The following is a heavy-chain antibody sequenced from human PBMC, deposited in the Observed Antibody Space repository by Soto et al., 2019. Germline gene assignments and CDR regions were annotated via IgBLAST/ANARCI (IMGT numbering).Heavy chain of an antibody. J-gene: IGHJ4*02. Sequence: QITLKESGPTLVKPTQTLTLTCSFSGFSLSSSGVAVGWIRQPPGKALEWLALIYWDDDERYSPSLQRRLTIPKDTSTNQVVLRMTNMDPSDTGTYYCAHRRGAAAVAYWGQGTLVTVSS. CDR2: IYWDDDE. D-gene: IGHD6-13*01. CDR1: GFSLSSSGVA. V-gene: IGHV2-5*02. CDR3: AHRRGAAAVAY.